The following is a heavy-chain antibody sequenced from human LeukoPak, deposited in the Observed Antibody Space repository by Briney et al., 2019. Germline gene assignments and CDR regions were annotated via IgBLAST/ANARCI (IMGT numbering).Heavy chain of an antibody. CDR2: IYYSGST. J-gene: IGHJ4*02. CDR1: GGAISSYY. D-gene: IGHD5-24*01. Sequence: PSETLYLTCTVSGGAISSYYWSWIRQPPGKGLEWIGYIYYSGSTNYNPSLKSRVTISVDTSKNQFSLKLSSVTAADTAVYYCARRRDGYEALDYWGQGILVTVSS. CDR3: ARRRDGYEALDY. V-gene: IGHV4-59*01.